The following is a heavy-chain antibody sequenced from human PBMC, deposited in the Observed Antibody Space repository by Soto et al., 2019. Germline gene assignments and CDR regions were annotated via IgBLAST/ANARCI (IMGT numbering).Heavy chain of an antibody. CDR3: ARSGNSGYDWGGGLKI. CDR1: GGTLTNYA. Sequence: QVQLVQSGAEVRKPGSSVTVSCQASGGTLTNYAVNWVRQAPGQGLEWVGGIIPVFGTANNALKFQGRVTITADTSTSKVYLQLTSLRSEDTAVYYCARSGNSGYDWGGGLKIWGRGTLVTVTS. V-gene: IGHV1-69*06. J-gene: IGHJ4*03. D-gene: IGHD5-12*01. CDR2: IIPVFGTA.